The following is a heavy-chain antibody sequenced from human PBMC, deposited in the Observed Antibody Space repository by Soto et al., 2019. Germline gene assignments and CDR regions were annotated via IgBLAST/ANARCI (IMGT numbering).Heavy chain of an antibody. J-gene: IGHJ4*02. CDR1: GGTFSSYA. D-gene: IGHD1-1*01. Sequence: SVKVSCKASGGTFSSYAISWVRQAPGQGLEWMGGIIPIFGTANYAQKFQGRVTITADESTSTAYMELSSLRSEDTAVYYCANAVTHLQLYFAYWGQGTLATVSS. V-gene: IGHV1-69*13. CDR2: IIPIFGTA. CDR3: ANAVTHLQLYFAY.